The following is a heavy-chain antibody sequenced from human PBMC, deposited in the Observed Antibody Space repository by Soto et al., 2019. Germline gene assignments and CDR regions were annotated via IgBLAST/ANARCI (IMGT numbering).Heavy chain of an antibody. V-gene: IGHV6-1*01. Sequence: NLSPSCEISGDSVTLNSSAWNRIRHFPSRGLELLGRTYYRSKWYNDYAVSVKSRITIHTDTCKNQLSMQLNSVTPENTAVYYCARGQLAESYNWFDPWGQGTLVTVSS. J-gene: IGHJ5*02. D-gene: IGHD1-1*01. CDR2: TYYRSKWYN. CDR3: ARGQLAESYNWFDP. CDR1: GDSVTLNSSA.